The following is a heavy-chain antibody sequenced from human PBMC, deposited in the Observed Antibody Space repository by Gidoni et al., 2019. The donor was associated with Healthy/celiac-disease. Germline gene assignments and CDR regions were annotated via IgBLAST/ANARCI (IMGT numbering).Heavy chain of an antibody. CDR2: ISSSSSTI. Sequence: EVQLVESGGGLVQPGRSLRLSCAASGFTFSSYSMNWVRQAPGKGLERVSYISSSSSTIYYADSVKGRFTISRDNAKNSVYLQMNSLRDEDTDVYYCARDPTPDTAMVPNWFDPWGQGTLVTVSS. V-gene: IGHV3-48*02. J-gene: IGHJ5*02. CDR1: GFTFSSYS. D-gene: IGHD5-18*01. CDR3: ARDPTPDTAMVPNWFDP.